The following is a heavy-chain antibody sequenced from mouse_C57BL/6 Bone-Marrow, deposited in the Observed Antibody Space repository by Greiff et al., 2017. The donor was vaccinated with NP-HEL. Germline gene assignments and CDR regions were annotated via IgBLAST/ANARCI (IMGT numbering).Heavy chain of an antibody. J-gene: IGHJ2*01. V-gene: IGHV1-64*01. CDR1: GYTFTSYW. CDR2: IHPNSGST. Sequence: VQLQQPGAELVKPGASVKLSCKASGYTFTSYWMHWVKQRPGQGLEWIGMIHPNSGSTNYNEKFKSKATLTVDKSSSTAYMQLSSLTSEDSAVYYCARSPSTGKNYCDYWGQGTTLTVSS. CDR3: ARSPSTGKNYCDY. D-gene: IGHD4-1*01.